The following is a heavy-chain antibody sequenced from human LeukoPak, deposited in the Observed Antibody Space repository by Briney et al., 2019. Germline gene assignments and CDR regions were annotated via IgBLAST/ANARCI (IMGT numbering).Heavy chain of an antibody. CDR3: ARHGSGLEYYHYMDV. CDR1: GGSISSSSYY. Sequence: SETLSLTCTVSGGSISSSSYYWGWIRQPPGKGLEWIGSIYYSGSTYYNPSLKSRVTISVDTSKNQFSLKLSSATAADTAVYYCARHGSGLEYYHYMDVWGKGTTVTVSS. D-gene: IGHD1-1*01. CDR2: IYYSGST. J-gene: IGHJ6*03. V-gene: IGHV4-39*01.